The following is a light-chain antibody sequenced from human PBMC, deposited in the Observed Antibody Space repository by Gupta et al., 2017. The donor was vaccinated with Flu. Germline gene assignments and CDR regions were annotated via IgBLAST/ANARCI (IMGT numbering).Light chain of an antibody. J-gene: IGLJ3*02. V-gene: IGLV1-51*01. CDR2: DNN. Sequence: QSVLTQPPSVSAAPVQQVTISCSGSSSSIGNNYVSLYQQIPGTPPKLLIYDNNKRPSVIPDRFSGSKSGTSATLDITGLQTGDEADYYCGTWDSSLDARVFGGGTKLTVL. CDR1: SSSIGNNY. CDR3: GTWDSSLDARV.